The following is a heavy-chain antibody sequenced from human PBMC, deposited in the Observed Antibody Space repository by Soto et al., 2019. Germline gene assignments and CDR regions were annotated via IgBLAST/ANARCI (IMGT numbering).Heavy chain of an antibody. D-gene: IGHD6-13*01. CDR3: ASGAGRWYPYAFDS. V-gene: IGHV1-69*01. J-gene: IGHJ4*02. Sequence: QAQVVQSGAEVMKPGSSVKLSCKASEDTFISYAIAWVRQAPVQGLEWMEGIIPSYNTLNYAQKFQDRLTITADDSTNTDYMELSSLRSDDTAVYFCASGAGRWYPYAFDSWAQGTLVTVSS. CDR2: IIPSYNTL. CDR1: EDTFISYA.